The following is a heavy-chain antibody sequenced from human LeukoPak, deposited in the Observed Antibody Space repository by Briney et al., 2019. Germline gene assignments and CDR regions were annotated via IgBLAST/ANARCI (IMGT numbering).Heavy chain of an antibody. CDR2: ISSSSSTI. CDR3: AIDYGDYNFDY. V-gene: IGHV3-48*01. Sequence: GGSLRLSCAASGFTFSSYSMNWVRQAPGKGLEWVSYISSSSSTIYYADSVKGRFTISRDNAKNSLYLQMNSLRAEYTAVYYCAIDYGDYNFDYWGQGTLVTVSS. CDR1: GFTFSSYS. D-gene: IGHD4-17*01. J-gene: IGHJ4*02.